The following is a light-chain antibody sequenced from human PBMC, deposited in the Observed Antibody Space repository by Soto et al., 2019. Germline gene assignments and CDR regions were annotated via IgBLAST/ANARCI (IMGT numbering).Light chain of an antibody. Sequence: QSALTQSASVSGSPGQSITISCTGTSGDLGDCNFVSWYQQQPGKAPKLIIYEVSHRPSGVSTRFSGSRSGNTASLTISGLQAEDEADYYCSLYTTTVVFGGGTKLTVL. CDR2: EVS. CDR3: SLYTTTVV. J-gene: IGLJ2*01. V-gene: IGLV2-14*01. CDR1: SGDLGDCNF.